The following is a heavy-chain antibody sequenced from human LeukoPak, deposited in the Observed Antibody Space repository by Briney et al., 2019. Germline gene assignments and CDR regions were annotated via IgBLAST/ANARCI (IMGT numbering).Heavy chain of an antibody. CDR3: ARDYYGSGSYRYFDY. V-gene: IGHV3-21*01. D-gene: IGHD3-10*01. J-gene: IGHJ4*02. CDR2: ISSSSSYI. Sequence: GGSLRLSCAAFGFTFSSYSMNWVRQAPGKGLEWVSSISSSSSYIYYADSVKGRFTISRDNAKNSLYLQMNSLRAEDTAVYYCARDYYGSGSYRYFDYWGQGTLVTVSS. CDR1: GFTFSSYS.